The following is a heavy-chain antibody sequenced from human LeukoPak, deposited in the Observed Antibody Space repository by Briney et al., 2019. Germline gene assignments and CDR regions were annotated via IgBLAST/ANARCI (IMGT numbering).Heavy chain of an antibody. CDR3: ARRGIAALEFDY. Sequence: SETLSLTCTVSGGSISSSSYYWGWIRQPPGKGLEWIGSIYYSGSTYYNPSLKSRVTISVDTSKNQFSLKLSSVTAADTAVYYCARRGIAALEFDYWGQGTLVTVSS. D-gene: IGHD6-6*01. CDR2: IYYSGST. V-gene: IGHV4-39*07. CDR1: GGSISSSSYY. J-gene: IGHJ4*02.